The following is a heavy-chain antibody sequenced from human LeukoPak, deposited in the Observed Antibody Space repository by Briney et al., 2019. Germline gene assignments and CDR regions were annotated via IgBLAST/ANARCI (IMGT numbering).Heavy chain of an antibody. V-gene: IGHV1-69*13. D-gene: IGHD3-22*01. CDR3: ARMMDDSSGYYRGSFDY. CDR1: GGTFSSYA. J-gene: IGHJ4*02. Sequence: SVKVSCKASGGTFSSYAISWVRQAPGQGLEWMGGIIPIFGTANYAQKFQGRVTITADESTSTAYMELSSLRSEDTAVYYCARMMDDSSGYYRGSFDYWGQGTLVTVSS. CDR2: IIPIFGTA.